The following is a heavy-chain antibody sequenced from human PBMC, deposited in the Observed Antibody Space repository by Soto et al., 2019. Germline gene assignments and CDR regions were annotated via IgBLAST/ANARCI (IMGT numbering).Heavy chain of an antibody. J-gene: IGHJ6*02. CDR3: AREDCSGGSCYPSYYYGMDV. V-gene: IGHV1-69*01. Sequence: QVRLLQSGAEVKKPGSSVKVSCKASGGTFSSYAISWVRQAPGQGLEWMGGIIPIFGTANYAQKFQGRVTITADESTSPAYMELRSLRSEDTAVYYCAREDCSGGSCYPSYYYGMDVWGQGTTVTVSS. CDR1: GGTFSSYA. D-gene: IGHD2-15*01. CDR2: IIPIFGTA.